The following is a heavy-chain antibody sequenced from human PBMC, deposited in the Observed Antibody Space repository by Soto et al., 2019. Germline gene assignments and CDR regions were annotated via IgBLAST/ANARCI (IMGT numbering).Heavy chain of an antibody. D-gene: IGHD6-19*01. CDR3: ARGLSFRSSDYGMDV. CDR2: ISSSGGTI. Sequence: GGSLRLSCAASGFTLSDYYMSWIRQAPGKGLEWVSYISSSGGTIYYADSVKGRFTISRDNAKNSLYLQMNSLRDEDTAVYYCARGLSFRSSDYGMDVWGQGTTVTVSS. CDR1: GFTLSDYY. J-gene: IGHJ6*02. V-gene: IGHV3-11*01.